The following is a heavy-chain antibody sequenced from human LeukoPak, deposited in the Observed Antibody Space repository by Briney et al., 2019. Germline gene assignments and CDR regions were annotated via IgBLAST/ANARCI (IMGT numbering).Heavy chain of an antibody. CDR1: GFAFSDAA. CDR3: TRHLIDY. Sequence: GGSLRLSCAASGFAFSDAAIHWVRQASGKGLEWVGRVRSRASDYATAYAASVKGRFTISRDESKNTAYLQMNSLRTEDTAVYYCTRHLIDYWGQGTLVTVSS. CDR2: VRSRASDYAT. J-gene: IGHJ4*02. V-gene: IGHV3-73*01.